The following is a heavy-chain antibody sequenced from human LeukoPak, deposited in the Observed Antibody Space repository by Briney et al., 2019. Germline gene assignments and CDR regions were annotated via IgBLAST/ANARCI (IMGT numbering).Heavy chain of an antibody. J-gene: IGHJ4*02. V-gene: IGHV4-59*11. CDR1: VGSITSHY. Sequence: SETLSLTCTVSVGSITSHYWSWIRQPPGKGLGWIAYVLDSVRTKDNPSLQSRLTLSADTSKNPFSRRLSSVTAADTAVYYCATLKRGSIYGYFDFWGQGIKVTVSS. CDR2: VLDSVRT. CDR3: ATLKRGSIYGYFDF. D-gene: IGHD5-18*01.